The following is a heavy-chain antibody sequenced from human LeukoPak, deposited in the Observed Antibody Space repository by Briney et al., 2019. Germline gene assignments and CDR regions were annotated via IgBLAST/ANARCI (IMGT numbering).Heavy chain of an antibody. CDR2: INHSGST. J-gene: IGHJ6*03. D-gene: IGHD3-3*01. CDR3: ARGRLDFWSGYHHYYYYMDV. Sequence: PSETLSLTCAVYGGSFSGDYWSGIREPPGKGLEWIGEINHSGSTNYNPSLKSRVTISVDTSKNQFSLKLSSVTAADTAVYYCARGRLDFWSGYHHYYYYMDVWGKGTTVTVSS. CDR1: GGSFSGDY. V-gene: IGHV4-34*01.